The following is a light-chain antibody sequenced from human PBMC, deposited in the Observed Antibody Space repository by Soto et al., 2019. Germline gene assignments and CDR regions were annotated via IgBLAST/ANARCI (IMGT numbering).Light chain of an antibody. J-gene: IGLJ2*01. CDR1: SSDVGGYNY. CDR2: EVS. Sequence: QSVLTQPASVSGSPGQSITISCTGTSSDVGGYNYVSWYQQHPGKAPKLMIYEVSNRPSGVSNRFSGSKSGNTASLTISGRQAEDEADYYFSSYTSGSTLVFGGGTKLTVL. CDR3: SSYTSGSTLV. V-gene: IGLV2-14*01.